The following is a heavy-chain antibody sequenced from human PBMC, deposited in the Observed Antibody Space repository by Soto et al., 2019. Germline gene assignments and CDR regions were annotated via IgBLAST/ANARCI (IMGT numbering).Heavy chain of an antibody. D-gene: IGHD3-10*01. CDR2: IYYSGST. CDR3: ARKLCFGPNNWFDP. Sequence: QVQLQESGPGLVKPSETLSLTCTVSGGSISSYYWSWIRQPPGKGLEWIGYIYYSGSTNYNPSLKSRVTISVDTSKNQFSLKLSSVTAADTAVYYCARKLCFGPNNWFDPWGQGTLVTVSS. V-gene: IGHV4-59*01. J-gene: IGHJ5*02. CDR1: GGSISSYY.